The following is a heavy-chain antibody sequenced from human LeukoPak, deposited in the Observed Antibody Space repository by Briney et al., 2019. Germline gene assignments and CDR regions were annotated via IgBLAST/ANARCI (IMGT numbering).Heavy chain of an antibody. CDR1: GGAVSGGY. CDR3: AREGDIVVVPAATDGWFDP. Sequence: SETVSLTCAVDGGAVSGGYWRWIRQRPGNGLYLIGEIEHSGSTNYNPSLKSRVTISVDTSKNQFSLKLSSVTAADTAVHYCAREGDIVVVPAATDGWFDPWGQGTLVTVSS. D-gene: IGHD2-2*01. V-gene: IGHV4-34*01. J-gene: IGHJ5*02. CDR2: IEHSGST.